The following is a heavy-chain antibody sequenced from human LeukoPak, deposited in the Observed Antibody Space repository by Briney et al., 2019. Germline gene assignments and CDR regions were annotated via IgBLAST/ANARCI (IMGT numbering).Heavy chain of an antibody. CDR1: GGSISSGGYY. D-gene: IGHD3-3*01. CDR3: ARGRSYDFWSGYYTTYYYYGMDV. CDR2: IYYSGST. V-gene: IGHV4-31*03. J-gene: IGHJ6*02. Sequence: SETLSLTCTVSGGSISSGGYYWSWIRQHPGKGLEWIGYIYYSGSTYYNPSLKSRVTISVDTSKNQFSLKLSSVTAADTAVYYCARGRSYDFWSGYYTTYYYYGMDVWGQGTTVTVSS.